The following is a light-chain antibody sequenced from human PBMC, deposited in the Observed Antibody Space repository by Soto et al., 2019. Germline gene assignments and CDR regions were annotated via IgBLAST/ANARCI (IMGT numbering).Light chain of an antibody. CDR2: GAS. CDR1: QSVSSSY. V-gene: IGKV3-20*01. Sequence: EIVLPQSPGTLSLSPGERATLSCRASQSVSSSYLAWYQQKPGQAPRLLIYGASSRATGIPDRFSGSGSGTDFTLTISRLEPEDFAVYYCQQYGSSPPWTFGQRTKVDVK. J-gene: IGKJ1*01. CDR3: QQYGSSPPWT.